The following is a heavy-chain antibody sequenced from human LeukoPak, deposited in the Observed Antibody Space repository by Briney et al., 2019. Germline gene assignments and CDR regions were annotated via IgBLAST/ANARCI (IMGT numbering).Heavy chain of an antibody. J-gene: IGHJ5*02. CDR2: IYYSGST. V-gene: IGHV4-39*01. CDR1: GGSISSGSYY. CDR3: ARHEYSGSYYGLSWFDP. Sequence: SETLSLTCTVSGGSISSGSYYWGWIRQPPGKGLEWIASIYYSGSTYYNPSLKSRVTISVDTSKNQLSLKLSSLTAADTAVYYCARHEYSGSYYGLSWFDPWGQGTLVTVSS. D-gene: IGHD1-26*01.